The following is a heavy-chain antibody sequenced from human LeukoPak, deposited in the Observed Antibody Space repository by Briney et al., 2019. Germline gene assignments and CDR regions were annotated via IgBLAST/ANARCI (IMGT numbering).Heavy chain of an antibody. Sequence: GRSLRLSCAASGFTFSSYAMHWVRQAPGKGLEWVAVISYDGSNKYYADSVKGRFAISRDNSKNTLYLQMNSLRAEDTAVYCCVRASGGGYSSPFDYWGQGTLVTVSS. CDR1: GFTFSSYA. CDR3: VRASGGGYSSPFDY. D-gene: IGHD6-13*01. V-gene: IGHV3-30*09. CDR2: ISYDGSNK. J-gene: IGHJ4*02.